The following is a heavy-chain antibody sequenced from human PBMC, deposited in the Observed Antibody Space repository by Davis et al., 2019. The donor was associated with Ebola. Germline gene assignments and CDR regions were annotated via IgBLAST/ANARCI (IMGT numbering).Heavy chain of an antibody. CDR1: GIVFRNYV. D-gene: IGHD1-26*01. Sequence: GESLKISCAASGIVFRNYVMSWVRQAPGKGLEWVSTLGTSADTYYADSVKGRFTISRDNSKNTLYLQMNGLRVEDTAIYYCAKDTSNIWFDIWGQGTMVTVSS. J-gene: IGHJ3*02. V-gene: IGHV3-23*01. CDR2: LGTSADT. CDR3: AKDTSNIWFDI.